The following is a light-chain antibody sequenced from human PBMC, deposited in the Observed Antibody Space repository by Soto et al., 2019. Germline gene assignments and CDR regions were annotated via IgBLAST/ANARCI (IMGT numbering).Light chain of an antibody. CDR1: SSDVGAYTY. CDR3: SSYTTSNTLV. J-gene: IGLJ2*01. Sequence: QSALTKPASVSGSPGQSITISCTGSSSDVGAYTYVSWYQQHPGKAPKLMIFEVSDRPSGVSHRFSGSKSGNTASLTISGLQAEDEADYYCSSYTTSNTLVFGGGTKLTVL. V-gene: IGLV2-14*01. CDR2: EVS.